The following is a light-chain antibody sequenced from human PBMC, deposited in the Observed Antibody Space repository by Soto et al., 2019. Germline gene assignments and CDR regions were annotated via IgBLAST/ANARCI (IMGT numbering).Light chain of an antibody. CDR3: QQFRSYPLT. CDR2: DAS. J-gene: IGKJ4*01. V-gene: IGKV3-20*01. CDR1: QGFXSSY. Sequence: IVLTQSPGTLSLSPGERATLSCRASQGFXSSYSAWYRQNPGQAPRILXDDASSRATGSPDRLSGGGSGTDFTLPISRLEPEDFSVYYCQQFRSYPLTFGGGTKVDIK.